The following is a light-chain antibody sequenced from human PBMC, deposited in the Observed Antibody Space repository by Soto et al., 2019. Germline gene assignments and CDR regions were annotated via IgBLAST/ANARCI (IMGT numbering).Light chain of an antibody. CDR2: EAS. V-gene: IGKV1-33*01. J-gene: IGKJ4*01. CDR3: QHDDNVPLS. Sequence: DIQMTQSPSALSASVGDRVTSTSQASEEIPNALNWYQQKPGKAPKVLIYEASNLKTGVPSRFSGSGSWTDFTSAISSLQPVDSATYFCQHDDNVPLSFGGGTKVEVK. CDR1: EEIPNA.